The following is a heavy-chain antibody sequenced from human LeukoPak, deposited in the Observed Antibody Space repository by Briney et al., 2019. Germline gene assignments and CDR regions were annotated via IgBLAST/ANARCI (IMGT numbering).Heavy chain of an antibody. CDR2: ISSSGSTI. J-gene: IGHJ5*01. CDR1: GFTFSDYY. Sequence: GGSLRLSCAASGFTFSDYYMSWIRQAPGKGLEWVSYISSSGSTIYCADSVKGRFTISRDNAKNSLYLQMNSLRAEDTAVYYCARDISSGWFDYWGQGALVTVSS. V-gene: IGHV3-11*01. D-gene: IGHD6-19*01. CDR3: ARDISSGWFDY.